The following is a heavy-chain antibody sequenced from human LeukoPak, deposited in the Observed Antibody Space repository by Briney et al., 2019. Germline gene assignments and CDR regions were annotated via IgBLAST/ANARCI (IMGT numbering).Heavy chain of an antibody. CDR2: IRYDGSNK. D-gene: IGHD3-9*01. V-gene: IGHV3-30*02. CDR1: GFTFSSYG. J-gene: IGHJ3*02. Sequence: PGGSLRLSCAASGFTFSSYGMHWVRQAPGKGLEWVAFIRYDGSNKYYADSVKGRFTISRDNSKNTLYLQMNSLRAEDTAVYYCARTGYDAFDIWGQGTMVTVSS. CDR3: ARTGYDAFDI.